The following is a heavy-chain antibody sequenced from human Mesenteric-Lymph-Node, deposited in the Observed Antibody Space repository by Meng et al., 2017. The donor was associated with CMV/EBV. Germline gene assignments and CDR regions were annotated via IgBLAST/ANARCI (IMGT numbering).Heavy chain of an antibody. CDR2: MNPNSGNT. Sequence: SCKASGYTFTNYNITWVRQATGQGLEWMGWMNPNSGNTGYAQKFQGRVTITRNTSISTAYMELSSLRSEDTAVYYCARDSGWGWFDPWGQGTLVTVSS. J-gene: IGHJ5*02. CDR3: ARDSGWGWFDP. CDR1: GYTFTNYN. V-gene: IGHV1-8*03. D-gene: IGHD6-19*01.